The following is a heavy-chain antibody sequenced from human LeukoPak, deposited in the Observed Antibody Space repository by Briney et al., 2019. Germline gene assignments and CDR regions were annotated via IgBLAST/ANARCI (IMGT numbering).Heavy chain of an antibody. D-gene: IGHD3-22*01. J-gene: IGHJ4*02. CDR3: ARDQHYDSSGYLDY. CDR1: GFTFSSYA. CDR2: ISGSGGST. Sequence: PGGSLRLSCAASGFTFSSYAMSWVRQAPGKGLEWVSAISGSGGSTYYADSVKGRFTISRDNSKNTLYLQMNSLRAEDTAVYYCARDQHYDSSGYLDYWGQGTLVTVSS. V-gene: IGHV3-23*01.